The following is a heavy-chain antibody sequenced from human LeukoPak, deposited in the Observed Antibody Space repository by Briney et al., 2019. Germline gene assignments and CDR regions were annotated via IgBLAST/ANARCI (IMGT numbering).Heavy chain of an antibody. J-gene: IGHJ4*02. D-gene: IGHD1-26*01. Sequence: SETLSLTCSVSGGSISTSSYYWGWVRQPPGKGLEWIGSVYYSGSTYYNPSLKSRVTTSVDTARNQLSLELRFVTAADTAVYYCARHENGGATVFDFWGQGTLVTVSS. CDR1: GGSISTSSYY. V-gene: IGHV4-39*01. CDR3: ARHENGGATVFDF. CDR2: VYYSGST.